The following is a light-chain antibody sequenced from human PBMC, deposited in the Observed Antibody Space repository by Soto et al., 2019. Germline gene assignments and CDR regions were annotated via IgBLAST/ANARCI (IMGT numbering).Light chain of an antibody. CDR2: AAS. CDR3: SSYTSSSTLVV. V-gene: IGLV2-14*01. CDR1: SSDVGVFNY. J-gene: IGLJ2*01. Sequence: QSALTQPASVSGSPGQSITISCTGTSSDVGVFNYVSWYQHHPGNAPKLIIYAASNRPPGVSNRFSGSKSGNTASLTISGLQAEDEAEYYCSSYTSSSTLVVFGGGTKLTVL.